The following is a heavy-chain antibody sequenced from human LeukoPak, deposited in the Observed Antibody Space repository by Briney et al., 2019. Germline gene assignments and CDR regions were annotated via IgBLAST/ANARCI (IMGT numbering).Heavy chain of an antibody. J-gene: IGHJ3*02. D-gene: IGHD3-3*01. CDR2: IKEDESEK. Sequence: GGSLRLSCAASGFTFSSYWMSWVRQAPGKGLEWVANIKEDESEKYYVDSVKGRFTISRDNAKNSLYLQMNSLRAEDTAVYYCARDQIGIFGVALDAFDIWGQGTMVTVSS. CDR3: ARDQIGIFGVALDAFDI. CDR1: GFTFSSYW. V-gene: IGHV3-7*01.